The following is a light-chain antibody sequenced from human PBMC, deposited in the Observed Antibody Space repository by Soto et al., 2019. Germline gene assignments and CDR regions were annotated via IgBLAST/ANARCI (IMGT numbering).Light chain of an antibody. CDR1: QTISSW. CDR3: QQYKSYSPRT. J-gene: IGKJ1*01. V-gene: IGKV1-5*03. CDR2: KAS. Sequence: DIQMTQSPSTLSGSVGDRVTITCRASQTISSWLAWYQQKPGKAPKLLIYKASSLESGVPSRFSGSGSGTEFTLTISSLQPDDSATYYCQQYKSYSPRTFGQGTKVDIK.